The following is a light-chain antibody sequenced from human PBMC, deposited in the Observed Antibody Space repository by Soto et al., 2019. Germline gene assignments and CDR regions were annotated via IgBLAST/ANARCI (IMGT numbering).Light chain of an antibody. CDR1: SSNIGSDY. CDR2: KNY. J-gene: IGLJ3*02. V-gene: IGLV1-47*01. Sequence: QSVLTQPPSASGTPGQRVTISCSGSSSNIGSDYVYWFQQLPGTAPKLLIYKNYQRPSGVPDRFSGSKSSTSASLAISGLRSEDEADYWCAVWDASLSTWVFGGGTKLTVL. CDR3: AVWDASLSTWV.